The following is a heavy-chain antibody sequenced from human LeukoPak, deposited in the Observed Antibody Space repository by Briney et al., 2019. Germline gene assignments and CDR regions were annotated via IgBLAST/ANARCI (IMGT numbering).Heavy chain of an antibody. D-gene: IGHD1-26*01. CDR3: ARVSSGSYYFDY. J-gene: IGHJ4*02. Sequence: ASVKVSCKASGGTFSSYAISWVREAPGQGLEWMGGIIPIFGTANYAQKFQGRVTITADESTSTAYMELSSLRSEDTAVYYCARVSSGSYYFDYWGQGTLVTVSS. V-gene: IGHV1-69*13. CDR2: IIPIFGTA. CDR1: GGTFSSYA.